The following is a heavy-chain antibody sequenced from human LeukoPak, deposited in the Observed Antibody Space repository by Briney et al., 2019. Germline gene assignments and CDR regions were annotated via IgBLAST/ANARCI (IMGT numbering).Heavy chain of an antibody. CDR2: ISGSGGST. V-gene: IGHV3-23*01. CDR3: ALGQGYSSSTPFDY. Sequence: PGGSLRLSCAASGFTFSSYAMSWVRQAPGKGLEWVSAISGSGGSTYYADSVKGRFTISRDNSKNTLYLQMNSLRAEDTAVYYCALGQGYSSSTPFDYWGQGTLVTVSS. J-gene: IGHJ4*02. CDR1: GFTFSSYA. D-gene: IGHD6-6*01.